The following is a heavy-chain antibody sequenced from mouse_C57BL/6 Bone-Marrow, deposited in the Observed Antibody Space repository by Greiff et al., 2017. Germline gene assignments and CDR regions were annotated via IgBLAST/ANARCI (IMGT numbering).Heavy chain of an antibody. Sequence: QVQLKESGAELVRPGASVTLSCKASGYTFTDYEMHWVKQTPVHGLEWIGAIDPETGGTAYNQKFKGKAILTADKSSSTAYMELRSLTSEDSAVYYCTRGAPVVAVDYWGQGTTLTVSS. CDR2: IDPETGGT. D-gene: IGHD1-1*01. CDR3: TRGAPVVAVDY. J-gene: IGHJ2*01. CDR1: GYTFTDYE. V-gene: IGHV1-15*01.